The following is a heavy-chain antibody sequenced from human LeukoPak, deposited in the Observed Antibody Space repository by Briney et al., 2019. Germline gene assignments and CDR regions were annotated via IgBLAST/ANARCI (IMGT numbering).Heavy chain of an antibody. CDR3: ARVDDDLDAFDL. J-gene: IGHJ3*01. CDR1: GFMFSNYW. V-gene: IGHV3-7*01. Sequence: GGSLRLSCAASGFMFSNYWMNWVRQAPGKGVEWVANIKPDGSDKYYLDSIKGRFTISRDNAKNSLFLQLSSLRSEDTAVYFCARVDDDLDAFDLWGQGTLVTVSS. D-gene: IGHD3-3*01. CDR2: IKPDGSDK.